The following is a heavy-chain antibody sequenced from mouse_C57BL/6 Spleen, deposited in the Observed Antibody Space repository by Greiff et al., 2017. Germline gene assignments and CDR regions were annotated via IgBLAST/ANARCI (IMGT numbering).Heavy chain of an antibody. CDR2: ISSGSSTI. CDR1: GFTFSDYG. D-gene: IGHD3-2*02. CDR3: ARTAQDAAWFAY. V-gene: IGHV5-17*01. J-gene: IGHJ3*01. Sequence: EVKLMESGGGLVKPGGSLKLSCAASGFTFSDYGMHWVRQAPEKGLEWVAYISSGSSTIYYAETVKGRFTISRDNAKNTLFLQMTSLRSEDTAMYYCARTAQDAAWFAYWGQGTLVTVSA.